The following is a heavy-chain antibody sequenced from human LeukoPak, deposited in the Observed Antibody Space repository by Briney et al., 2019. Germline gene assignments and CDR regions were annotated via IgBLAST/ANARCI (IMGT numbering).Heavy chain of an antibody. Sequence: ASETLSLTCTVSGGSISSYYWSWIRQPAGKGLEWIGRIYTSGSTNYNPSLKSRVTISVDTSKNQFSLKLSSVTAADTAVYYCARYRIAAAGKESFDYWGQGTLVTVSS. CDR3: ARYRIAAAGKESFDY. CDR1: GGSISSYY. V-gene: IGHV4-4*07. J-gene: IGHJ4*02. CDR2: IYTSGST. D-gene: IGHD6-13*01.